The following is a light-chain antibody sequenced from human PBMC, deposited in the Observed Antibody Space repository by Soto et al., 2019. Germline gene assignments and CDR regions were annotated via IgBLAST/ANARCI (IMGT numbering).Light chain of an antibody. V-gene: IGKV1-5*01. Sequence: DIQMTQSPSTLSASVGDRVSITCRASQSISSWLAWYQQKPGKAPKLLIYDASSLESGVPSRFSGSGSGTEFTLTISSLQPDDFASYYCQLYNSYSKTFGQGTKVEIK. CDR3: QLYNSYSKT. CDR1: QSISSW. CDR2: DAS. J-gene: IGKJ1*01.